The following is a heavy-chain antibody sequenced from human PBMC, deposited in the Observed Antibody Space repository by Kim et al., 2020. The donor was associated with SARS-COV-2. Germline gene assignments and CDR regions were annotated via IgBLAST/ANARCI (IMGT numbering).Heavy chain of an antibody. CDR2: IYYSGST. CDR3: AGARIAAENGMDV. V-gene: IGHV4-59*01. D-gene: IGHD6-13*01. Sequence: SETLSLTCTVSGGSISSYYWSWIRQPPGKGLEWIGYIYYSGSTNYNPSLKSRVTISVDTSKNQFSLKLSSVTAADTAVYYCAGARIAAENGMDVWGQGTTVTVSS. J-gene: IGHJ6*02. CDR1: GGSISSYY.